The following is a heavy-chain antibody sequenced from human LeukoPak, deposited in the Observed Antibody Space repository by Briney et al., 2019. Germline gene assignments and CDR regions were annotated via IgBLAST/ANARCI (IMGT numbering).Heavy chain of an antibody. D-gene: IGHD6-13*01. V-gene: IGHV3-7*01. J-gene: IGHJ4*02. CDR2: IKQDGSEK. Sequence: GESLRLSCAASGFTFSSYWMTWVRQAPGKGLEWVANIKQDGSEKYYVDSVEGRFTISRDNAKNSLYLQMNSLRAEDTAVYYCARMSSSSWFVCDYWGQGTLVTVYS. CDR3: ARMSSSSWFVCDY. CDR1: GFTFSSYW.